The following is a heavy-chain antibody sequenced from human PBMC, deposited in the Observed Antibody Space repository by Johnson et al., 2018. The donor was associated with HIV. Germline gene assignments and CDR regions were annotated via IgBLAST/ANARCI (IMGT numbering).Heavy chain of an antibody. J-gene: IGHJ3*02. CDR1: GFTFSSYW. V-gene: IGHV3-72*01. Sequence: VQLVESGGGVVQPGRSLRLSCAASGFTFSSYWMSWVRQAPGKGLEWVGRTRNKANSYTTDYAASVKGRFTISRDDSKNSLYLQMNSLKTEDTSVYYCTTDQGYYGDAFDIWGQGTMVTVSS. D-gene: IGHD3-10*01. CDR2: TRNKANSYTT. CDR3: TTDQGYYGDAFDI.